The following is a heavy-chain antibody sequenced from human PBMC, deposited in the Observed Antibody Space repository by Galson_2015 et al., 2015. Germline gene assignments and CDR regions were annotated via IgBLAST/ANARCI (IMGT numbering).Heavy chain of an antibody. CDR2: IYHSGST. D-gene: IGHD2-2*03. J-gene: IGHJ5*02. CDR3: ARMGLGYCGSTSCYAWFDP. CDR1: GGSISSSNW. V-gene: IGHV4-4*02. Sequence: ETLSLTCAVSGGSISSSNWWSWVRQPPGKGLEWIGEIYHSGSTNYNPSLKSRVTISVDKSKNQFSLRLSSVTAADTAVYYCARMGLGYCGSTSCYAWFDPWGQGTLVTVSS.